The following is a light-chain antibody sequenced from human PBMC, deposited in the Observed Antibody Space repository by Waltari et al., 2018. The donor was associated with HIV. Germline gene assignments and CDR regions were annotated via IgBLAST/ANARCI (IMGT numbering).Light chain of an antibody. CDR1: SSDVGGYNY. CDR2: EVN. V-gene: IGLV2-14*01. CDR3: SSYTSSISLV. J-gene: IGLJ2*01. Sequence: QSALSQPASVSGSPGQSIAISCIGTSSDVGGYNYVSWYQQHPGKAPKLMIYEVNNRPSGVSSRFSGSKSGNTASLTISGLQAEDEADYYCSSYTSSISLVFGGGTKLTVL.